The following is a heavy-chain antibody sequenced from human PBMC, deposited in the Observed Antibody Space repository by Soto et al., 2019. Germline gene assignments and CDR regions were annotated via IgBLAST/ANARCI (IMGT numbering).Heavy chain of an antibody. J-gene: IGHJ3*02. CDR3: LPSGLSYGNDAFDS. D-gene: IGHD5-18*01. CDR2: INDDRTIT. V-gene: IGHV3-74*03. Sequence: EVQLVESGGGLVQPGGSLRLSCAASGFTFSRYWMHWVRQAPGEGLVWVSHINDDRTITTYADSVKGSITISRDNAENTVYLEMNSLRNEDPAAYYCLPSGLSYGNDAFDSWGQGTMVTVSS. CDR1: GFTFSRYW.